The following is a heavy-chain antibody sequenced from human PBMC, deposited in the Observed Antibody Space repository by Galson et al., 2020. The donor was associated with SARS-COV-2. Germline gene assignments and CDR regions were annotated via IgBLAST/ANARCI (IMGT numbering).Heavy chain of an antibody. D-gene: IGHD6-19*01. CDR1: GYSFTSYW. J-gene: IGHJ2*01. V-gene: IGHV5-51*01. CDR2: IYPAYPDT. CDR3: ASTSSGWEPWYFDL. Sequence: GESLKIYCKGSGYSFTSYWIGWVRQMPGKGLEWMGIIYPAYPDTRYSPSFQGQVTISADKSISTAYLQWSSLKASDPAMYYCASTSSGWEPWYFDLWGRGTLVTVSS.